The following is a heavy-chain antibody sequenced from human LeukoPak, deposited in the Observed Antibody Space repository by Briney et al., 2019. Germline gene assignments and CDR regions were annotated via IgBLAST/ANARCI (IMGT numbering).Heavy chain of an antibody. D-gene: IGHD3-3*01. V-gene: IGHV4-38-2*02. CDR3: ARGPYYDFWSGYYGYFDY. J-gene: IGHJ4*02. Sequence: PSETLSLTCTVSGYSISSGYYWGWIRPPPGKGLEWIGSIYHSGSTYYNPSLKSRVTISVDTSKNQFSLKLSSVTAADTAVYYCARGPYYDFWSGYYGYFDYWGQGTLVTVSS. CDR2: IYHSGST. CDR1: GYSISSGYY.